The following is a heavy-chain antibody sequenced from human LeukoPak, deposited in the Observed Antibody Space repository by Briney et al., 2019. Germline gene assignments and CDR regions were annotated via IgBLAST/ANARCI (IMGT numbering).Heavy chain of an antibody. CDR2: IQSDGSKQ. D-gene: IGHD5-18*01. CDR1: GFTFSTFG. CDR3: ARDVDTSSHSSQLDP. V-gene: IGHV3-33*01. Sequence: GGSLRLSCATAGFTFSTFGIHWVRQTPGKGLEWEAAIQSDGSKQYYGDSVKGRFTISRDSSKNTVYLQMNSLRDEDTAVYYCARDVDTSSHSSQLDPWGQGTLVTVSS. J-gene: IGHJ5*02.